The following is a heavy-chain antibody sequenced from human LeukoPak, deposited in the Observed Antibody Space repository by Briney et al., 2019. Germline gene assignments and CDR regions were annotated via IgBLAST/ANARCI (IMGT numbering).Heavy chain of an antibody. J-gene: IGHJ3*02. CDR2: IYTRGST. D-gene: IGHD2-15*01. V-gene: IGHV4-4*07. Sequence: SETLSLTCTVSGGSFNTYYWSWIRQPAGKGLEWIGRIYTRGSTNYNPSLKSRVTMSVDTSKNQFSLKLSSVAAADTAVYYCARGRYCSADICSGGDAFDIWGQGTMVSVSS. CDR3: ARGRYCSADICSGGDAFDI. CDR1: GGSFNTYY.